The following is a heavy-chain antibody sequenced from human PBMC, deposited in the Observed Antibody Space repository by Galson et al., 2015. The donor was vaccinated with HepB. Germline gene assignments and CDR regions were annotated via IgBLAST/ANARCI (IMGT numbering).Heavy chain of an antibody. CDR3: ASWEYSSSAGYFDY. Sequence: SLRLSCAASGFTFSSYAMSWVRQVPGKGLGWVSAISGSGGSTYYADSVKGRFTISRDNSKNTLYLQMNSLRAEDTAVYYCASWEYSSSAGYFDYWGQGTLFTVSS. CDR1: GFTFSSYA. V-gene: IGHV3-23*01. D-gene: IGHD6-6*01. CDR2: ISGSGGST. J-gene: IGHJ4*02.